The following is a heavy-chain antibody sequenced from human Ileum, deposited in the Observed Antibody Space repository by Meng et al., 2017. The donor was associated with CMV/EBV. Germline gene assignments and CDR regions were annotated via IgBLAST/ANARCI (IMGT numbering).Heavy chain of an antibody. D-gene: IGHD6-6*01. CDR1: GFTFDDYA. Sequence: GGSLRLSCAASGFTFDDYAMHWVRQAPGKGLEWVSGISWNSGSIGYADSVKGRFTISRDNAKNSLYLQMNSLRAEDTALYYCAKDSSQFYIAARPNHFDYWGQGTLVTVSS. J-gene: IGHJ4*02. CDR3: AKDSSQFYIAARPNHFDY. V-gene: IGHV3-9*01. CDR2: ISWNSGSI.